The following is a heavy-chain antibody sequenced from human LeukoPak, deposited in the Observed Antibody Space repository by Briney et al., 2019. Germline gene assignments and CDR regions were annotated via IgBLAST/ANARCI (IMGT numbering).Heavy chain of an antibody. CDR1: GYTFTGYY. D-gene: IGHD4-17*01. Sequence: GASVKVSCKASGYTFTGYYMHWVRQAPGQGLEWMGWINPNSGGTNYAQKFQGRVTMTRDTSISTAYMELSRLRSDDTAVYYCARGSSGDYGNYYYGMDVWGQGTTVTVSS. J-gene: IGHJ6*02. CDR2: INPNSGGT. V-gene: IGHV1-2*02. CDR3: ARGSSGDYGNYYYGMDV.